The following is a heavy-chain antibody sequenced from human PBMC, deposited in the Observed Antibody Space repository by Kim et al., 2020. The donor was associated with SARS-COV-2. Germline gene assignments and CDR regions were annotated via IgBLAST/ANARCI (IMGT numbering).Heavy chain of an antibody. D-gene: IGHD3-3*01. J-gene: IGHJ6*02. CDR2: ISYDGSNK. CDR3: AKDRITIFGVVILYYYYGMDV. V-gene: IGHV3-30*18. CDR1: GFTFSSYG. Sequence: GGSLRLSCAASGFTFSSYGMHWVRQAPGKGLEWVAVISYDGSNKYYADSVKGRFTISRDNSKNTLYLQMNSLRAEDTAVYYCAKDRITIFGVVILYYYYGMDVWGQGTTVTVSS.